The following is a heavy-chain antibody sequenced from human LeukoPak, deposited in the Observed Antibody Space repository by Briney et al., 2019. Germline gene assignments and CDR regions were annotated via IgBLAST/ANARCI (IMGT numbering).Heavy chain of an antibody. CDR1: GFTLSSYP. D-gene: IGHD3-16*01. CDR2: IAYDGSIT. CDR3: ARDLLRGSPDFFDY. J-gene: IGHJ4*02. Sequence: GGSLRLSCAASGFTLSSYPMHWVRQAPGKGLEWLAVIAYDGSITLYTDSVKGRFTISRDSSKNTLYLQMNSLRTEDTAVYYCARDLLRGSPDFFDYWGQGTLVTVS. V-gene: IGHV3-30-3*01.